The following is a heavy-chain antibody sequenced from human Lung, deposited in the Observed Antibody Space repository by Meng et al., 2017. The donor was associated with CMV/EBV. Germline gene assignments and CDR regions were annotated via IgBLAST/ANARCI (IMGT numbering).Heavy chain of an antibody. D-gene: IGHD4-11*01. CDR2: INHSRNT. CDR3: ARGILPQRGSTVPTPDY. V-gene: IGHV4-34*01. Sequence: ESLKISCAVYGGSFSGYYWTWIRQPPGKGLEWNGEINHSRNTNYNPSLKSRVTMSVDTSKNQFSLNLSSVSAADTAVYYCARGILPQRGSTVPTPDYWGQGXLVTVSS. CDR1: GGSFSGYY. J-gene: IGHJ4*02.